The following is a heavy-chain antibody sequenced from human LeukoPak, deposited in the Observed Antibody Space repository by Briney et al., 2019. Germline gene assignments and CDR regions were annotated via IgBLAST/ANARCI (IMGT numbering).Heavy chain of an antibody. D-gene: IGHD6-13*01. CDR2: TYYRSKWYN. V-gene: IGHV6-1*01. J-gene: IGHJ4*02. CDR1: GDSVSSNSAA. Sequence: SQTLSLTCAISGDSVSSNSAAWNWIRQSPSRGLEWLGRTYYRSKWYNDYAVSVKSRITINPGTSKNQFSLQLNSVTPEDTAVYYCARERQKSSSSWPQLDYWGQGTLVTVSS. CDR3: ARERQKSSSSWPQLDY.